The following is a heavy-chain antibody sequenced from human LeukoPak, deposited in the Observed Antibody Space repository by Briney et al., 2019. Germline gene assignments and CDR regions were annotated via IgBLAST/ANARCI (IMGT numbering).Heavy chain of an antibody. CDR2: VSAYNGNT. J-gene: IGHJ4*02. D-gene: IGHD3-10*01. V-gene: IGHV1-18*01. Sequence: ASVKVSCKASGYTFTNYAFTWVRQDPGQGLEWMGWVSAYNGNTNYAQNLQGRVTMTTDTSTSTAYMELRSLRSDDTAVYYCARQGLLWFGELFVEYYFDYWGQGTLVTVSS. CDR3: ARQGLLWFGELFVEYYFDY. CDR1: GYTFTNYA.